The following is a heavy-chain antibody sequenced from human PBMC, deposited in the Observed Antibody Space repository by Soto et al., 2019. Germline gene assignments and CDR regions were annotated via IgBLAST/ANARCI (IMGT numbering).Heavy chain of an antibody. V-gene: IGHV4-30-2*01. CDR3: ARDRRSLYYDGSGLDY. Sequence: SSETLSLTCAVSGDSISTGGFSWTWIRQPPGGGLEWIGNIYHSGTASYNPALTSRVTISIDISKNLFSLTLRSVTAADTALYFCARDRRSLYYDGSGLDYRGQGTLVTVSS. CDR1: GDSISTGGFS. D-gene: IGHD3-22*01. J-gene: IGHJ4*02. CDR2: IYHSGTA.